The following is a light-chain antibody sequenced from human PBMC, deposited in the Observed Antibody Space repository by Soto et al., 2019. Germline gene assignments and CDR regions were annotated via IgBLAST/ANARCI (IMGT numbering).Light chain of an antibody. Sequence: LGTQAPATLSFSPGTRATLSCRASQNTSNYLIWYHQKPGQAPRLLIYDVSNRATGIPDRFSGSGCGTDYFLTISRLEPQDFVVYDGQQYGSSPPWTFGQGTKVDIK. V-gene: IGKV3-20*01. J-gene: IGKJ1*01. CDR3: QQYGSSPPWT. CDR1: QNTSNY. CDR2: DVS.